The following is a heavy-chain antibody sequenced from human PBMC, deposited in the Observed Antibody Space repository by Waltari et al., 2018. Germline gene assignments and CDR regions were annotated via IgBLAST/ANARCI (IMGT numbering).Heavy chain of an antibody. CDR1: GFSFRNNA. Sequence: QVPLLESGGGVVQPGRPLRLSSAASGFSFRNNAMHWVRQAPGEGGEWWAVISDDGSNTYYADSVKGRFSISRDNSKNTLYLQMNSLRAEDTAVYYWTLSANHYDSSGYPPAWGQGTLVTVSS. J-gene: IGHJ5*02. D-gene: IGHD3-22*01. CDR2: ISDDGSNT. CDR3: TLSANHYDSSGYPPA. V-gene: IGHV3-30*03.